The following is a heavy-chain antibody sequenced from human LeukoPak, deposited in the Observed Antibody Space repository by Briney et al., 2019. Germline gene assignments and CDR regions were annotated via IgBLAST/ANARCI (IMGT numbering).Heavy chain of an antibody. CDR2: ISGSGGST. CDR1: GFTFSIYA. CDR3: AKEGRYFDWLLDY. Sequence: PGGSLRLSCAASGFTFSIYAMSWVRQAPGKGLEWVSGISGSGGSTYYAHSVKGRFTISRDNSKNTLYLQMNSLRAEDTAVYYCAKEGRYFDWLLDYWGQGTLVTVSS. D-gene: IGHD3-9*01. V-gene: IGHV3-23*01. J-gene: IGHJ4*02.